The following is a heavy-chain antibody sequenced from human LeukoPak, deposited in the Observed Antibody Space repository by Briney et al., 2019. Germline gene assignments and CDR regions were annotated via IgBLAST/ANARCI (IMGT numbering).Heavy chain of an antibody. D-gene: IGHD2-2*01. Sequence: GALRLSCAASGFTFSSYAMSWVRQAPGKGLEWVSAISGSGGSTYYADSVKGRFTISRDNSKNTLYLQMNSLRAEDTAVYYCAIEPTPYCSSTSCFFDYWAREPWSPSPQ. J-gene: IGHJ4*02. CDR2: ISGSGGST. CDR3: AIEPTPYCSSTSCFFDY. V-gene: IGHV3-23*01. CDR1: GFTFSSYA.